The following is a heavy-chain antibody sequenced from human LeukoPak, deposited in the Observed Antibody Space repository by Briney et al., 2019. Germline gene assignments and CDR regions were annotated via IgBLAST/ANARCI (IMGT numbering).Heavy chain of an antibody. V-gene: IGHV6-1*01. D-gene: IGHD4-17*01. Sequence: SHTLSLTCAISGDSVSSNSAAWNWISQSPARGLGWLGRTYYRSKWYNDYAVSVKSRITINPHTSKNQFSLQLNSVTPEDTALYYCARGDYGDFFDYWGQGTLVTVSS. CDR1: GDSVSSNSAA. CDR2: TYYRSKWYN. J-gene: IGHJ4*02. CDR3: ARGDYGDFFDY.